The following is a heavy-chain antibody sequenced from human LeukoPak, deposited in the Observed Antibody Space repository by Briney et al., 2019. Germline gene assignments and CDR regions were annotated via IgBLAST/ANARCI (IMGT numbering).Heavy chain of an antibody. J-gene: IGHJ4*02. CDR2: INHSGST. D-gene: IGHD2-8*01. CDR3: ARVSSCTNGVCPIEGYY. Sequence: SETLSLTCAVYGGSFSGYYWSWIRQPPGKGLEWIGEINHSGSTNYNPSLKSRVTISVDKSKNQFSLKLSSVTAADTAVYYCARVSSCTNGVCPIEGYYWGQGTLVTVSS. CDR1: GGSFSGYY. V-gene: IGHV4-34*01.